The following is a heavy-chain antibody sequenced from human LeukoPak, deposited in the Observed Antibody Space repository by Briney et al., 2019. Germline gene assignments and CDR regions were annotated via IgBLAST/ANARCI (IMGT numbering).Heavy chain of an antibody. CDR3: ARDGDSYDSGDAFDI. V-gene: IGHV1-46*01. J-gene: IGHJ3*02. D-gene: IGHD5-18*01. CDR1: GYTFTSYY. CDR2: INPSGGST. Sequence: GASVKVSCKASGYTFTSYYMHWVRQAPGQGLEWMGIINPSGGSTSYAQKFQGRVTMTRDTSTSTVYMELSSLRSEDTAVYYCARDGDSYDSGDAFDIWGQGTMVTVSS.